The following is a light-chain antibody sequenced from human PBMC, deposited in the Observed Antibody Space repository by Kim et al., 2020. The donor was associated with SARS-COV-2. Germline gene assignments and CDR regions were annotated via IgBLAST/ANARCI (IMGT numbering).Light chain of an antibody. V-gene: IGKV3-20*01. Sequence: EIVLTQSPGTLSLSPGERATLSCRASQSVSSSNLAWYQQKPGQAPRLLIYGASSRATGIPDRFSGSGSGTDFTLTISRLEPEDFAVYYCQQYASSPWTFGQGTKVDIK. J-gene: IGKJ1*01. CDR2: GAS. CDR3: QQYASSPWT. CDR1: QSVSSSN.